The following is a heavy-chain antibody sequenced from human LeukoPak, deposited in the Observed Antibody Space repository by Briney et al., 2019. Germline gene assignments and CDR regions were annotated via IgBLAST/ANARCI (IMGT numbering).Heavy chain of an antibody. CDR1: GYTFTSYA. V-gene: IGHV1-3*01. CDR3: ARDSGGVGAVAGF. Sequence: ASVKVSCKASGYTFTSYAMHWVRQAPGQRLEWMGWINAGNGNTKYSQKFQGRVTITRNTSASTAYMELSSLRSEDTAVYYCARDSGGVGAVAGFWGQGTMVTVSS. D-gene: IGHD6-19*01. CDR2: INAGNGNT. J-gene: IGHJ3*01.